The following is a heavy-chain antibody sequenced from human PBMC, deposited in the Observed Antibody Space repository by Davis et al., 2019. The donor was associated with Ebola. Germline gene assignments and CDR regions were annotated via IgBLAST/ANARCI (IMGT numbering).Heavy chain of an antibody. D-gene: IGHD2/OR15-2a*01. V-gene: IGHV3-23*01. CDR2: ISGSGGST. J-gene: IGHJ6*02. CDR3: ARSNIVGGGGYYYYYGMDV. CDR1: GFTFSSYA. Sequence: GESLKISCAASGFTFSSYAMSWVRQAPGKGLEWVSAISGSGGSTYYADSVKGRFTISRDNSKNTLYLQMNSLRAEDTAVYYCARSNIVGGGGYYYYYGMDVWGQGTTVTVSS.